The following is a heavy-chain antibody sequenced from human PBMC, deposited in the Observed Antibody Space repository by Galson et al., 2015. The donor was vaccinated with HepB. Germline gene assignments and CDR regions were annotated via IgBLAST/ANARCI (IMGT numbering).Heavy chain of an antibody. CDR2: ISSSSSYI. D-gene: IGHD5-24*01. V-gene: IGHV3-21*01. CDR3: AREDVEMATIN. CDR1: GFTFSSYS. Sequence: SLRLSCAASGFTFSSYSMNWVRQAPGKGLEWVSSISSSSSYIYYADSVKGRFTISRDNAKNSLYLQMNSLRAEDTAVYYCAREDVEMATINWGQGTLVTVSS. J-gene: IGHJ4*02.